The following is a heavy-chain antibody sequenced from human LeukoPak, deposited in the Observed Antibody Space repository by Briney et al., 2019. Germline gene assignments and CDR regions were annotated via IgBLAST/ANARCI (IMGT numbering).Heavy chain of an antibody. CDR3: ARGRQMTTVTTSPFCY. CDR2: MNPNSGNT. CDR1: GYTFTSYD. Sequence: ASVKVSCKASGYTFTSYDINWVRRATGQGLEWMGWMNPNSGNTGYAQKFQGRVTITRNTSISTAYMELSSLRDEDTAGYYCARGRQMTTVTTSPFCYWGQGTLVSVSS. V-gene: IGHV1-8*03. D-gene: IGHD4-17*01. J-gene: IGHJ4*02.